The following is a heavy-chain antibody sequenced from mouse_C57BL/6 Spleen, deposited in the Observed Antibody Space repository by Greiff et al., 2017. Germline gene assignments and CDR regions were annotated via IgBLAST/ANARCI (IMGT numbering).Heavy chain of an antibody. CDR1: GYTFTDYY. D-gene: IGHD2-4*01. Sequence: EVQLQQSGPELVKPGASVKISCKASGYTFTDYYMNWVKQSHGKSLEWIGDINPNNGGTSYSQKFKGKATLTVDKSSSTAYMELRSLTSEDSAVYYCATDYDYDGGNFDYWGQGTTLTVSS. CDR2: INPNNGGT. V-gene: IGHV1-26*01. J-gene: IGHJ2*01. CDR3: ATDYDYDGGNFDY.